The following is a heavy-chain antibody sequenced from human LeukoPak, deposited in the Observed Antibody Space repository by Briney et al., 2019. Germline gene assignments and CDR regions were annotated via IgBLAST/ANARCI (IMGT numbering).Heavy chain of an antibody. CDR3: ARRLTQYDCFDP. Sequence: SQTLSLTCAISGDSVSSNSVTGNWIRQSPSRGLEWLGRTYYRSTWYNDYAVSVRGRITVNPDTSKSQFSLHLNSVTPEDTAVYYCARRLTQYDCFDPWGQGILVTVSS. J-gene: IGHJ5*02. CDR2: TYYRSTWYN. CDR1: GDSVSSNSVT. D-gene: IGHD2-2*01. V-gene: IGHV6-1*01.